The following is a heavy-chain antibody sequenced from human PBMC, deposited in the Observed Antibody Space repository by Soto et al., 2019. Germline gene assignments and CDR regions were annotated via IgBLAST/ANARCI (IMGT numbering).Heavy chain of an antibody. CDR2: ISSSSSYI. Sequence: RGSLRLSCAASGFTFSSYSMNWVRQAPGKGLEWVSSISSSSSYIYYADSVKGRFTISRDNAKNSLYLQMNSLRAEDTAVYYCARAGGWSGYYLSVGAFDIWGQGTMVTVSS. V-gene: IGHV3-21*01. CDR3: ARAGGWSGYYLSVGAFDI. J-gene: IGHJ3*02. CDR1: GFTFSSYS. D-gene: IGHD3-3*01.